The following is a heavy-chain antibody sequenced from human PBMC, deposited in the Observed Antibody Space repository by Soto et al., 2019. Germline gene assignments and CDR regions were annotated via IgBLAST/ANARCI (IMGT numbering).Heavy chain of an antibody. D-gene: IGHD4-17*01. J-gene: IGHJ4*02. CDR3: ARVYQYDYGGNSDY. CDR1: GGTFSSYA. CDR2: IIPIFGTA. Sequence: SVKVSCKASGGTFSSYAISWVRQAPGQGLEWMGGIIPIFGTANYAQKFQGRVTITADESTSTAYMGLSSLRSEDTAVYYCARVYQYDYGGNSDYWGQGTLVTVSS. V-gene: IGHV1-69*13.